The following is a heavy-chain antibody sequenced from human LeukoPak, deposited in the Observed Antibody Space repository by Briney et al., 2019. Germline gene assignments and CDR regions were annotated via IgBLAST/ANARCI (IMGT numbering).Heavy chain of an antibody. CDR1: GGTFSSYA. D-gene: IGHD5-18*01. J-gene: IGHJ4*02. CDR2: IIPIFGTA. Sequence: ASVKVSCKASGGTFSSYAISWVRQAPGQRLEWMGGIIPIFGTANYAQKFQGRVTITADESTSTAYMELSSLRSEDTAVYYCARGSRNQYSYGYSADYWGQGTLVTVSS. V-gene: IGHV1-69*13. CDR3: ARGSRNQYSYGYSADY.